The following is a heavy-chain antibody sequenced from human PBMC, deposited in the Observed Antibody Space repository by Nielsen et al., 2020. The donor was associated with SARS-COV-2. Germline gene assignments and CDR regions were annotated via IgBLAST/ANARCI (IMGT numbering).Heavy chain of an antibody. Sequence: RQAPGKGLEWIGSIYYSGSTYYNPSLKSRVTISVDTSKNQFSLKLSSVTAADTAVYYCARTRDPYYDSSGLPFDYWGQGTLVTVSS. CDR2: IYYSGST. D-gene: IGHD3-22*01. V-gene: IGHV4-39*07. CDR3: ARTRDPYYDSSGLPFDY. J-gene: IGHJ4*02.